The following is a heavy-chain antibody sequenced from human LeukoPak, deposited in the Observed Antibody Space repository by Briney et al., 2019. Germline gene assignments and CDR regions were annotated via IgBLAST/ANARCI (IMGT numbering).Heavy chain of an antibody. CDR3: ASEIAVASDY. Sequence: PGGSLRLSCAASGFTFSSYSMNWVRQAPGKGLEWVSSISSSSSYIYYADSVKGRFTISRDNAKNSLYLQMISLRAEDTAVYYCASEIAVASDYWGQGTLVTVSS. J-gene: IGHJ4*02. CDR2: ISSSSSYI. D-gene: IGHD6-19*01. CDR1: GFTFSSYS. V-gene: IGHV3-21*01.